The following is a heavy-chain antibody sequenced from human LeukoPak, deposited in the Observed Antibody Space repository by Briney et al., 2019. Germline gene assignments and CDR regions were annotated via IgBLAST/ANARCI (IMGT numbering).Heavy chain of an antibody. V-gene: IGHV4-38-2*02. J-gene: IGHJ4*02. CDR1: GYSISSGYY. D-gene: IGHD3-22*01. CDR3: ARSYYDSSGLTPYDY. Sequence: SETLSLTCTVSGYSISSGYYWGWIRQPPGKGLEWIGSIYHSGSTYYNPSLKGRVTISVDTSKNQFSLKLSSVTAADTAVYYCARSYYDSSGLTPYDYWGQGTLVTVSS. CDR2: IYHSGST.